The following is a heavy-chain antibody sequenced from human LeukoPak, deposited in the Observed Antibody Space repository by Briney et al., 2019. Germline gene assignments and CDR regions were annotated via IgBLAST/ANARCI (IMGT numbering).Heavy chain of an antibody. V-gene: IGHV6-1*01. D-gene: IGHD6-19*01. J-gene: IGHJ4*02. Sequence: SQTLSLTCAISGDSVSSNSAAWNWIRQSPSRGLEWLGRTYYRSKWYNDYAVSVKSRITINPDTSKNQFSLQLNSVTPEDTAVYYCAGGGYSSGWTPLTLFGYWGQGTLVTVSS. CDR3: AGGGYSSGWTPLTLFGY. CDR2: TYYRSKWYN. CDR1: GDSVSSNSAA.